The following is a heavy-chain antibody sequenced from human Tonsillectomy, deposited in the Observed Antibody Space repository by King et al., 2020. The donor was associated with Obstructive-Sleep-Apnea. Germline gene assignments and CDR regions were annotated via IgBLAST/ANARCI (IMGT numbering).Heavy chain of an antibody. CDR1: GFSFSSYW. J-gene: IGHJ4*02. CDR3: ARGYYGWAPAPFEY. V-gene: IGHV3-7*04. CDR2: IKEDGSET. D-gene: IGHD3-22*01. Sequence: VQLVESGGGLVQPGGSLRLACGVSGFSFSSYWMSWVRQAPGKGLGWVANIKEDGSETYYVDSVKGRFTISRDNAKNSLYLQMNSLRVEDTAVYYCARGYYGWAPAPFEYWGQGTLVTVSS.